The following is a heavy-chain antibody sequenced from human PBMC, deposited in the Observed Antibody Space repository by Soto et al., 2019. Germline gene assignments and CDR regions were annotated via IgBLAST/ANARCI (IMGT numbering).Heavy chain of an antibody. Sequence: QVQLVQSGAEVKKPGASVKVSCKASGYTFTSYSISWVRQAPGQGLEWMEWISAYNGNTNYAQKLQGRVTMTTDASASTAYMERRSLRSDDTAVYYCAGGWFGEFAYYFDYWGQGTLVTVSS. CDR2: ISAYNGNT. CDR3: AGGWFGEFAYYFDY. D-gene: IGHD3-10*01. J-gene: IGHJ4*02. CDR1: GYTFTSYS. V-gene: IGHV1-18*01.